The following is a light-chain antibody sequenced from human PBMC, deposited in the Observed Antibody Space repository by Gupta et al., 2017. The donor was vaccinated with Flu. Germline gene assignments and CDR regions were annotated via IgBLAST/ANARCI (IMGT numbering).Light chain of an antibody. CDR3: DPSAGNNKRV. CDR2: DVN. V-gene: IGLV2-8*01. J-gene: IGLJ1*01. CDR1: RDDVGTYNF. Sequence: QSALTQPPSASGSLGQSVTISCIGTRDDVGTYNFVSWFQHHPAKAPILIIYDVNKRPAGVPDRFSASKSANTASLTTSGLQAEDEADYYYDPSAGNNKRVFGSGTKLTVL.